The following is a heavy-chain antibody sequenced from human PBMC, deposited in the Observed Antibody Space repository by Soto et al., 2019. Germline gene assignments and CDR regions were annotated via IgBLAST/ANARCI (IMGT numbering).Heavy chain of an antibody. D-gene: IGHD3-9*01. CDR3: ARGVRYYDILTGYYYYFDY. Sequence: SETLSLTCTVSGCSISSGGYYWSWIRQHPGKGLEWIGYIYYSGSTYYNPSLKSRVTISVDTSKNQFSLKLSSVTAADTAVYYCARGVRYYDILTGYYYYFDYWGQGTLVTVSS. J-gene: IGHJ4*02. V-gene: IGHV4-31*03. CDR2: IYYSGST. CDR1: GCSISSGGYY.